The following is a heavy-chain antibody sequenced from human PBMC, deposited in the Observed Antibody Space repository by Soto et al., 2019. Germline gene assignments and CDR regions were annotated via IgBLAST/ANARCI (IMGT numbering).Heavy chain of an antibody. J-gene: IGHJ6*02. Sequence: GGSLRLSCAASGFTFSSYAMSWVRQAPGKWLEWVSAISGSGGSTYYADSVKGRFTISRDNSKNTLYLQMNSLRAEDTAVYYCAKLTGWYEGYYYSYYGMDVWGQGXTVTVYS. CDR3: AKLTGWYEGYYYSYYGMDV. D-gene: IGHD6-19*01. CDR2: ISGSGGST. V-gene: IGHV3-23*01. CDR1: GFTFSSYA.